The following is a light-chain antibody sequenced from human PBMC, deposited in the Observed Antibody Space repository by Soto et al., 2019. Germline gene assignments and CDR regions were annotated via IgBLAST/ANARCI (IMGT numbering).Light chain of an antibody. Sequence: QSVLTQPPSASGTPGQRVTISCSGSNSNIGSNTVNWYQQLPGTAPQLLIYSDNQRPSGVPDRFSGSKSGTSASLAISGLPSEDEADDYCATCDDSLNACVFGGGTKVTVL. V-gene: IGLV1-44*01. CDR2: SDN. CDR3: ATCDDSLNACV. J-gene: IGLJ3*02. CDR1: NSNIGSNT.